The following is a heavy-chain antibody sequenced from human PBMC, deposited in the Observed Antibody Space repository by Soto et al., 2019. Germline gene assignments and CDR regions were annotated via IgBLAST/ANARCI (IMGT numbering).Heavy chain of an antibody. Sequence: GGSLRLSCAASGFTFSDYYMSWFRQAPGKGLEWVSYISGSGSTIHDADSVKGRFTISRDNAKNSLYLQMNSLRAEDTALYYCARLGSIAAAGTPDYWGQGTLVTVSS. CDR3: ARLGSIAAAGTPDY. V-gene: IGHV3-11*01. D-gene: IGHD6-13*01. CDR1: GFTFSDYY. CDR2: ISGSGSTI. J-gene: IGHJ4*02.